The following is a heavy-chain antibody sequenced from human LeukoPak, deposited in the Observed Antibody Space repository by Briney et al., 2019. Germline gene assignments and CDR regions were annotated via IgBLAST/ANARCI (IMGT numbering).Heavy chain of an antibody. D-gene: IGHD2-21*02. V-gene: IGHV1-69*06. J-gene: IGHJ4*02. CDR3: ARVIHCGGDCYRTDY. Sequence: GSSVKVSCKASGGTFSSYAISWVRQAPGQGLEWMGGIIPIFGTANYAQKFQGRVTITADKSTSTAYMELSSLRSEDTAVYYCARVIHCGGDCYRTDYWGQGTLVTVSS. CDR1: GGTFSSYA. CDR2: IIPIFGTA.